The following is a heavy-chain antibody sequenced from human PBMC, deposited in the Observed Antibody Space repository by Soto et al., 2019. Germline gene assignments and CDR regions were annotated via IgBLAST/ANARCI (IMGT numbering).Heavy chain of an antibody. D-gene: IGHD4-17*01. CDR3: AIADYGDYDY. CDR2: IKAYSGNT. J-gene: IGHJ4*02. Sequence: QLQLVQSGPEAKKPGASVKVSCKASGYTFATSTISWLRQAPGQGPEWMGWIKAYSGNTNYAQKLQGRLTMTTDTSPSTAYMELMSLTTDATAIYYCAIADYGDYDYWGPGNLVTVSS. CDR1: GYTFATST. V-gene: IGHV1-18*01.